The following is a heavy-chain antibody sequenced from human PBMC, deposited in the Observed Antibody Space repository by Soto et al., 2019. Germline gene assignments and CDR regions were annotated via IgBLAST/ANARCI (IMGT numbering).Heavy chain of an antibody. V-gene: IGHV4-4*07. D-gene: IGHD3-3*01. CDR2: IDTSGST. CDR3: ARGGQDFGSGPFDY. Sequence: SETLSLTCTVSGGSISNYYCNWIRQPAGKGLEWIGRIDTSGSTNYNPSLKSRVTMSVDTSKQEFSLKLSSVTAADTALYYCARGGQDFGSGPFDYWGRGALVTVPS. J-gene: IGHJ4*02. CDR1: GGSISNYY.